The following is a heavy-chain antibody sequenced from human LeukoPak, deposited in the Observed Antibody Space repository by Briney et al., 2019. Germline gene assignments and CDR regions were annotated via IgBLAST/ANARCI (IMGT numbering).Heavy chain of an antibody. Sequence: GRSLRLSCAASAFTFSSYGMHWVRQAAGKGLEWVAAISYDGSNKYYADSVKGRFTISRDNSKNTLYLQMNSLRAEDTAVYYCAKEGRIPVAHGFDYWGQGTLVTVSS. V-gene: IGHV3-30*18. J-gene: IGHJ4*02. D-gene: IGHD6-19*01. CDR3: AKEGRIPVAHGFDY. CDR1: AFTFSSYG. CDR2: ISYDGSNK.